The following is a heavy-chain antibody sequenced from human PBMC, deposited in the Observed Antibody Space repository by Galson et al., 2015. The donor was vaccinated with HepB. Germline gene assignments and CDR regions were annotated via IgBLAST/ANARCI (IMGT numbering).Heavy chain of an antibody. Sequence: LRLSCAASGFSFSSYAMTWVRQAPGKGLEWVSSISGNGGDTKYGDSVKGRFTIFRDKAKGTLYLQMNSLRAEDTAVYYCAKGDVWGPAAINYGLHVWGQGTTVTVSS. D-gene: IGHD2-2*02. CDR2: ISGNGGDT. CDR1: GFSFSSYA. CDR3: AKGDVWGPAAINYGLHV. J-gene: IGHJ6*02. V-gene: IGHV3-23*01.